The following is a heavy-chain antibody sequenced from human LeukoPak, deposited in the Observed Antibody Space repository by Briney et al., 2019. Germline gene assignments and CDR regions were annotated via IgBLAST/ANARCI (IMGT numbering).Heavy chain of an antibody. J-gene: IGHJ4*02. V-gene: IGHV4-34*01. Sequence: PSETVSLTCGVSGGSFSGSYWGWIRQPPGKGLEWIGEINLSGSTNYNSSLTSRVTISLDTSKNQFSLNLRSVTTADTAVYYCARVSISLFGVVTAHFDSWGQGTLVAVSS. CDR1: GGSFSGSY. CDR3: ARVSISLFGVVTAHFDS. D-gene: IGHD3-3*01. CDR2: INLSGST.